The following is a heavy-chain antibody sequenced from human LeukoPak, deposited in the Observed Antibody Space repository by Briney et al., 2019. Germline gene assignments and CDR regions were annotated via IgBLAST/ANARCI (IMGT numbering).Heavy chain of an antibody. CDR3: GNDIGAVAGYAFDI. D-gene: IGHD6-19*01. CDR1: GFTFDDYA. Sequence: GRSLRLSCAASGFTFDDYAMHWVRHAPGEGLEWVSGIIWNSGIIGYADSVKGRFTISRDNAKNSLYLQMNGLRAEDTALYYCGNDIGAVAGYAFDIWGQGTMVAVSS. J-gene: IGHJ3*02. CDR2: IIWNSGII. V-gene: IGHV3-9*01.